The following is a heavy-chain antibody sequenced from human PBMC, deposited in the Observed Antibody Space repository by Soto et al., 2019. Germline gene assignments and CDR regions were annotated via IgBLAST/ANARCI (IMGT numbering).Heavy chain of an antibody. Sequence: SETLSLTCTVSGGSISSGDYYWSWIRQPPGKGLEWIGYIYYSGSTYYNPSLKSRVTISVDTSKNQFSLKLSSVTAADTAVYYCAREYYDILTGQKGGVDYWGQGTLVTVSS. CDR3: AREYYDILTGQKGGVDY. J-gene: IGHJ4*02. CDR1: GGSISSGDYY. CDR2: IYYSGST. D-gene: IGHD3-9*01. V-gene: IGHV4-30-4*01.